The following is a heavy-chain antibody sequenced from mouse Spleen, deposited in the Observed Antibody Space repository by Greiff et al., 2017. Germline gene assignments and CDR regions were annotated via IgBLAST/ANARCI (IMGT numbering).Heavy chain of an antibody. CDR3: ARGPVRRRDYAMDY. D-gene: IGHD2-14*01. V-gene: IGHV1-55*01. Sequence: VQLQQPGAELVKPGASVKMSCKASGYTFTSYWITWVKQRPGQGLEWIGDIYPGSGSTNYNEKFKSKATLTVDTSSSTAYMQLSSLTSEDSAVYYCARGPVRRRDYAMDYWGQGTSVTVSS. J-gene: IGHJ4*01. CDR1: GYTFTSYW. CDR2: IYPGSGST.